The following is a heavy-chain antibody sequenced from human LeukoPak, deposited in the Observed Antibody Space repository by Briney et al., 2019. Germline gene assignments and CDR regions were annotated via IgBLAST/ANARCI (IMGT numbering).Heavy chain of an antibody. CDR2: ISYDGSNK. CDR3: AKDVRALNNYGSGSSGFY. Sequence: GGSLRLSCAASGFTFSSYGMHWVRQAPGKGLEGVAVISYDGSNKYYADPVKVRFTISRDNSKNTLYLQMNSLRVEDTAVYYCAKDVRALNNYGSGSSGFYWGQGTLVTVSS. D-gene: IGHD3-10*01. V-gene: IGHV3-30*18. CDR1: GFTFSSYG. J-gene: IGHJ4*02.